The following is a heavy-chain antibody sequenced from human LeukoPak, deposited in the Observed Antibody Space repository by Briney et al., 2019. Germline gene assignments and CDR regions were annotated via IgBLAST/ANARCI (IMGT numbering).Heavy chain of an antibody. CDR3: ARGGSGWSLDY. CDR2: ISRNNVNT. V-gene: IGHV1-18*01. Sequence: ASVKVSCKASGYTFTNHGISWVRQAPGQGLEWMGWISRNNVNTDYAQKVQGRVTMTTDTSTSTAYMELRSLTSDDTAMYYCARGGSGWSLDYWGQGTLVTVSS. CDR1: GYTFTNHG. D-gene: IGHD6-19*01. J-gene: IGHJ4*02.